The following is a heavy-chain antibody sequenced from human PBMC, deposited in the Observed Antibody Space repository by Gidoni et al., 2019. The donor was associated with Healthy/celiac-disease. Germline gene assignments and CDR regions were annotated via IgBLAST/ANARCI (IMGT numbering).Heavy chain of an antibody. CDR2: ISWNSGSI. D-gene: IGHD3-3*01. CDR3: AKDMWRFLEWYPAYGMDV. Sequence: EVQLVESGGGLVQPGRSLRTSCAASGFTFDDYAMHWVRQAPGKGLEWVAGISWNSGSIGYADSVKGRFTISRDNAKNSLYLQMNSRRAEDTALYYCAKDMWRFLEWYPAYGMDVWGQGTTVTVSS. CDR1: GFTFDDYA. V-gene: IGHV3-9*01. J-gene: IGHJ6*02.